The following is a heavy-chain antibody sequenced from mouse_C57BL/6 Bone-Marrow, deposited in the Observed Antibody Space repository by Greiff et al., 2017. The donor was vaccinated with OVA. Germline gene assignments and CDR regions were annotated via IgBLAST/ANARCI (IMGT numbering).Heavy chain of an antibody. Sequence: EVHLVASGGGLVKPGGSLKLSCAASGFTFSDYGMHWVRQAPEKGLEWVAYISSGSSTIYYADTVKGRFTISRANAKNTLFLHMTSLRSEDTAMYYCARDDYDWFAYWGQGTLVTVSA. CDR2: ISSGSSTI. D-gene: IGHD2-4*01. CDR3: ARDDYDWFAY. J-gene: IGHJ3*01. CDR1: GFTFSDYG. V-gene: IGHV5-17*01.